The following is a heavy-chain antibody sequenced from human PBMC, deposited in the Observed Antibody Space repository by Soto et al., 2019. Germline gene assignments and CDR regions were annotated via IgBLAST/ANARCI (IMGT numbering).Heavy chain of an antibody. Sequence: EVQLLESGGGLVQPGGSLRLSCAASGFTFSSYAMSWVRQAPGKGLEWVSAISGSGGSTYYADSVKGRFTISRDNSKNTLYLQTNSLRAEDTAVYYCAKNLGSGGYDSGILSDYWGQGTLVTVSS. V-gene: IGHV3-23*01. CDR3: AKNLGSGGYDSGILSDY. CDR2: ISGSGGST. CDR1: GFTFSSYA. J-gene: IGHJ4*02. D-gene: IGHD5-12*01.